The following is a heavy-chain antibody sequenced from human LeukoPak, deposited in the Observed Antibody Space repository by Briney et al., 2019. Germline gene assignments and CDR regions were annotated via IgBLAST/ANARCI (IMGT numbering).Heavy chain of an antibody. V-gene: IGHV3-7*01. D-gene: IGHD2-2*01. J-gene: IGHJ4*02. CDR1: GFTFSSHW. CDR2: IKQDGSEK. CDR3: ARETSWVWYHLIDY. Sequence: GGSLRLSCSASGFTFSSHWMSWVRQTPGKGPEWVAGIKQDGSEKYYMVSVKGRFTISRDNAKNSLYLQMNSLRAENTAVYYCARETSWVWYHLIDYWGQGTRVTVSS.